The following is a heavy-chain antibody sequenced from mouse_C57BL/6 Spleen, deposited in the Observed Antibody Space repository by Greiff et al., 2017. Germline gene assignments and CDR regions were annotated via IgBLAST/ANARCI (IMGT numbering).Heavy chain of an antibody. CDR2: INPSSGYT. D-gene: IGHD2-2*01. Sequence: QVQLKESGAELAKPGASVKLSCKASGYTFTSYWMHWVKQRPGQGLEWIGYINPSSGYTKYNQKFKDKATLTADKSSSTAYMQLSSLTYEDSAVYYCAGTMATTEYYAMDYWGQGTSVTVSS. CDR3: AGTMATTEYYAMDY. V-gene: IGHV1-7*01. J-gene: IGHJ4*01. CDR1: GYTFTSYW.